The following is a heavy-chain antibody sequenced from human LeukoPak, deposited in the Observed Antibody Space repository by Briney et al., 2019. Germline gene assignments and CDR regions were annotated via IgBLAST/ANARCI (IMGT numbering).Heavy chain of an antibody. V-gene: IGHV3-7*01. CDR1: GFTFSNAY. D-gene: IGHD3-22*01. J-gene: IGHJ4*02. CDR3: ASSHDSSGND. Sequence: GGSLRLSCAASGFTFSNAYMAWVRQAPGKGLEWVGNIYYDGSTKYYGDSVKGRFTISRDNAKNSLFLQMNSLREEDTAVYYCASSHDSSGNDWGQGTMVTVSS. CDR2: IYYDGSTK.